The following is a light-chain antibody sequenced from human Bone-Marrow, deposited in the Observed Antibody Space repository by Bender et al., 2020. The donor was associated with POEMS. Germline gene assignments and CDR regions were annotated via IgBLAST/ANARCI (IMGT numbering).Light chain of an antibody. J-gene: IGLJ3*02. V-gene: IGLV1-47*02. Sequence: QSVLTQPPSASATPGQRVTISCSGSSSNIAGHYVYWYQQLPGTAPRLLIYTNNERPSGVPDRFSGSKSGTSASLAITGLQSDDEAIYFCVAWDASLNGWVFGGGTKLTVL. CDR3: VAWDASLNGWV. CDR1: SSNIAGHY. CDR2: TNN.